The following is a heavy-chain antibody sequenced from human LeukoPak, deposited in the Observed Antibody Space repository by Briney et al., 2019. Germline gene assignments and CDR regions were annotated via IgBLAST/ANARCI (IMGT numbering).Heavy chain of an antibody. CDR3: ARDRGYSYGYFGDY. J-gene: IGHJ4*02. CDR1: GYTFTSYG. Sequence: ASVKVSCKASGYTFTSYGISWVRQAPGQGLEWMGWFSAYNGNTNYAQKLQGRVTMTTDTSTSTAHMELRSLRSDDTAVYYCARDRGYSYGYFGDYWGQGTLVAVSS. D-gene: IGHD5-18*01. V-gene: IGHV1-18*01. CDR2: FSAYNGNT.